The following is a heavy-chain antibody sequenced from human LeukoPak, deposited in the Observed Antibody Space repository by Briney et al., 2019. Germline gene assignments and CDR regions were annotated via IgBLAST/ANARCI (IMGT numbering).Heavy chain of an antibody. CDR3: TRDHCSGDNCPSFDY. D-gene: IGHD2-15*01. CDR2: IGAYNGDT. J-gene: IGHJ4*02. V-gene: IGHV1-18*04. Sequence: GASVKVSCKPSGYTFTSFGISWVRQAPGQGLEWMGWIGAYNGDTTYAQKFQGRVTMTTDTSTSTAYMDLRSLRSDDTAVYYCTRDHCSGDNCPSFDYWGQGTLVTVSS. CDR1: GYTFTSFG.